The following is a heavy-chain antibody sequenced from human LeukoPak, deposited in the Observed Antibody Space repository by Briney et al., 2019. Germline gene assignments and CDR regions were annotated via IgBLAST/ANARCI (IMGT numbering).Heavy chain of an antibody. CDR2: INTNSGGP. D-gene: IGHD2-15*01. Sequence: ASVRVFCKASGYTFTGYYIHWVRQAPGQGLEWMGWINTNSGGPNLSQKFQGRVTMTRDMSITTVYMDLSGLRTDDTAVYYCARAGVAGDYYYGLDVWGQGTTVTVSS. V-gene: IGHV1-2*02. J-gene: IGHJ6*02. CDR1: GYTFTGYY. CDR3: ARAGVAGDYYYGLDV.